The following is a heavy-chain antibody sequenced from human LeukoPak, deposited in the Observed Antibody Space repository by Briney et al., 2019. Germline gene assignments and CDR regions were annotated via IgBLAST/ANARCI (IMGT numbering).Heavy chain of an antibody. CDR1: GGSINSYY. CDR3: ARKGISAVAGAFDI. V-gene: IGHV4-4*07. Sequence: PSETLSLTCTVSGGSINSYYWSWLRQPAGKGLEWIGRIYSSGSTNYNPSLKSRVTMSVDTSKNQFSLELRSVTAADTAVYFCARKGISAVAGAFDIWGQGTMVTVSS. CDR2: IYSSGST. D-gene: IGHD2-15*01. J-gene: IGHJ3*02.